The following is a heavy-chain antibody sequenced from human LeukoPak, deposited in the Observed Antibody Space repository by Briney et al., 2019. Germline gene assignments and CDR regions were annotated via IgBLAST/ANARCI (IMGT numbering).Heavy chain of an antibody. CDR1: GGAISSTAYY. CDR2: IYYSGST. CDR3: ARHPPYGSRNWGAYYFDS. J-gene: IGHJ4*02. Sequence: SETLSLTCNVSGGAISSTAYYCGWIRQPPGKVLEWIGSIYYSGSTYYNPSLKSRVTISVDTSHNQFSLKLNSATAADTALYYCARHPPYGSRNWGAYYFDSWGQGTLVTVSS. V-gene: IGHV4-39*01. D-gene: IGHD3-10*01.